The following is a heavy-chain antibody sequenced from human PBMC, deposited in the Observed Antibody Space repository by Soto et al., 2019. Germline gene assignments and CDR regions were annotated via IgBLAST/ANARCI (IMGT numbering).Heavy chain of an antibody. D-gene: IGHD1-26*01. Sequence: GSLRLSCVASGFSFSDHDMDWVRQAPGKGLEWVGRYETRLNKYTTTFAASVKGRFAFSIDDSKSSLYLQMNSLMTDDTAIYYCTRVGVAMGAGGWLDAWGQGTLVTVSS. CDR3: TRVGVAMGAGGWLDA. V-gene: IGHV3-72*01. J-gene: IGHJ5*02. CDR2: YETRLNKYTT. CDR1: GFSFSDHD.